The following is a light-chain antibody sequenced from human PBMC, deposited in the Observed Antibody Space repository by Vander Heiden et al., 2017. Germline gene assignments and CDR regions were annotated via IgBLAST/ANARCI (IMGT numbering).Light chain of an antibody. J-gene: IGLJ2*01. Sequence: QSVLTQPPSASGAPVQRVTISCSGSSSNIGSNYVFWYQQLPGTAPKLLIYRNNQWPSGVPDRFSGSKSGTSASLAISGLRSEDEADYYCAAWDDSLSGVVFGGGTKLTVL. CDR3: AAWDDSLSGVV. CDR2: RNN. V-gene: IGLV1-47*01. CDR1: SSNIGSNY.